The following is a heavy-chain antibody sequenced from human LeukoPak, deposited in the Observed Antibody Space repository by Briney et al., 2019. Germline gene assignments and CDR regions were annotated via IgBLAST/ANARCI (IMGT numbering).Heavy chain of an antibody. V-gene: IGHV3-64D*06. CDR2: ISSNGGST. J-gene: IGHJ3*02. Sequence: GGSLRLPCSASGFTFSSYAMHWVRQAPGKGLEYVSAISSNGGSTYYADSVKGRFTISRDNSKNTLYLQMSSLRAEDTAVYYCVKGSDYCSSTSCYFSIHAFDIWGQGTMVTVSS. CDR1: GFTFSSYA. D-gene: IGHD2-2*01. CDR3: VKGSDYCSSTSCYFSIHAFDI.